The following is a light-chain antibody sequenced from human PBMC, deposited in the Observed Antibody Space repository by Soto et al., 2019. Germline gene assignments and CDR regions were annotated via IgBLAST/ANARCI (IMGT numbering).Light chain of an antibody. Sequence: DIXXTQSPSTLSASVGDRVTITCRASQSISSWLAWYQQKPGKAPKLLIYDASSLESGVPSRFSGSGSGTEFTLTISSLQPDDFATYYCQQYNSYSPTFGQGTKVEIK. CDR1: QSISSW. J-gene: IGKJ1*01. CDR3: QQYNSYSPT. V-gene: IGKV1-5*01. CDR2: DAS.